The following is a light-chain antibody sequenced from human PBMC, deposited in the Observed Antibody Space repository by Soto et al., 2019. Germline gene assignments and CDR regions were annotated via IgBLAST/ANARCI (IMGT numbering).Light chain of an antibody. CDR3: HQYGTLPYA. CDR1: QRVSSNY. Sequence: IALTQSPGTLSLSPGERATLSCRASQRVSSNYVAWYQHKPGQAPRLPIHGASIRATGIPDRFSGSGSGTDFTLTISRLEPEDFAVYYCHQYGTLPYAFGQGTKVDIK. V-gene: IGKV3-20*01. CDR2: GAS. J-gene: IGKJ2*01.